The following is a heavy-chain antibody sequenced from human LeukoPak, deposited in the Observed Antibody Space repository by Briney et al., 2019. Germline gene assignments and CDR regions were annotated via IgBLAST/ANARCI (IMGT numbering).Heavy chain of an antibody. CDR3: ASGERITMVRGVIGYYYYYMDV. CDR2: IIPIFGTA. CDR1: GGTFSSYA. D-gene: IGHD3-10*01. J-gene: IGHJ6*03. V-gene: IGHV1-69*13. Sequence: ASVKGSCKASGGTFSSYAISWVRQAPGQGLEWMGGIIPIFGTANYAQKFQGRVTITADESTSTAYMELSSLRSEDTAVYYCASGERITMVRGVIGYYYYYMDVWGKGTTVTVSS.